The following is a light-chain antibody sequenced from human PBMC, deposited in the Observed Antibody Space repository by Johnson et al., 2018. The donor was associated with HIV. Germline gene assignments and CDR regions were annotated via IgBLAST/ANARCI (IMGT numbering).Light chain of an antibody. CDR1: SSNIGNNY. CDR2: DNN. J-gene: IGLJ1*01. CDR3: GTLDTRLGSGHV. V-gene: IGLV1-51*01. Sequence: QSVLTQPPSVSAAPGQKVTISCSGSSSNIGNNYVSWYQQLPGTAPKLLIYDNNKRSSGIPDRISGSKSGTSATLGITGLHTGDEAAYDCGTLDTRLGSGHVFGTGTKVTVL.